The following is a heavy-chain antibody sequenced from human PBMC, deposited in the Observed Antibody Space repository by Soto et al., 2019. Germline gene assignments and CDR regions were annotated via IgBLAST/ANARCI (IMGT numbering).Heavy chain of an antibody. CDR3: ARHPSDFWFDP. D-gene: IGHD2-21*02. CDR2: IYYSGST. Sequence: SETLSLTCTVSGGSISSSSYFWGWIRQPPGKGLEWIGSIYYSGSTYYNTSLKNRVKVSVDTSKNQISLKLSSVTAADTAVYYCARHPSDFWFDPWGQGTLVTVSS. CDR1: GGSISSSSYF. V-gene: IGHV4-39*01. J-gene: IGHJ5*02.